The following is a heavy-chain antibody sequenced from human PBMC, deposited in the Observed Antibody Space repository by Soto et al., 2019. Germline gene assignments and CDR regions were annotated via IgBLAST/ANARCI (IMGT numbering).Heavy chain of an antibody. D-gene: IGHD3-22*01. V-gene: IGHV4-34*01. CDR3: ARSGYYYTFDY. Sequence: PSETLSLTCAVYGGSFSGYYWSWIRQPPGKGLEWIGEINHSGSTNYNPSLKSRVTISVDTSKNQFSLKLSSVTAADTAVYYCARSGYYYTFDYWGQGTPVTVSS. CDR2: INHSGST. J-gene: IGHJ4*02. CDR1: GGSFSGYY.